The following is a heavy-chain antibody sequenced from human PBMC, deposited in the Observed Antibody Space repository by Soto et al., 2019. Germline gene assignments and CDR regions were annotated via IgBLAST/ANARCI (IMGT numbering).Heavy chain of an antibody. Sequence: PSETLSLTCTVSGGSISSSSYYWGWIRQPPGKGLEWIGSIYYSGSTYYNPSLKSRVTISVDTSKNQFSLKLSSVTAADTAVYYCARHQTPSYDFWSGYYTQATYYYYYMDVWGKGTTVTVSS. V-gene: IGHV4-39*01. D-gene: IGHD3-3*01. CDR1: GGSISSSSYY. CDR2: IYYSGST. J-gene: IGHJ6*03. CDR3: ARHQTPSYDFWSGYYTQATYYYYYMDV.